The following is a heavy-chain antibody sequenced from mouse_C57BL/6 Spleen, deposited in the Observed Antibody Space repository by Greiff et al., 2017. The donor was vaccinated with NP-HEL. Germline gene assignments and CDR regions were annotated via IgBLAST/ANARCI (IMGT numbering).Heavy chain of an antibody. CDR2: IDPEAGGT. V-gene: IGHV1-15*01. CDR1: GYTFTDYE. J-gene: IGHJ4*01. Sequence: VQLQQSGAELVRPGASVTLSCKASGYTFTDYEMHWVKQTPVHGLEWIGAIDPEAGGTAYNQKYKGKAILTADKSSSTAYMETRSLTSEDSAVYYCTRDECYYDYAMDYWGQGASVTVSS. CDR3: TRDECYYDYAMDY. D-gene: IGHD1-1*01.